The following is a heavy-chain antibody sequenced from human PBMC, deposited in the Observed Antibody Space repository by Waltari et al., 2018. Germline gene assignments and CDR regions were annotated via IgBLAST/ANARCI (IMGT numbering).Heavy chain of an antibody. J-gene: IGHJ3*02. CDR1: GGSISSYY. Sequence: QVQLQESGPGLVKPSETLSLTCTVSGGSISSYYWCWIRPPPGKGLEWIGYIYYSGSTNYNPSLKSRVTISVDTSKNQFSLKLSSVTAADTAVYYCAGTYYYDSSGSPGAFDIWGQGTMVTVSS. CDR2: IYYSGST. CDR3: AGTYYYDSSGSPGAFDI. D-gene: IGHD3-22*01. V-gene: IGHV4-59*08.